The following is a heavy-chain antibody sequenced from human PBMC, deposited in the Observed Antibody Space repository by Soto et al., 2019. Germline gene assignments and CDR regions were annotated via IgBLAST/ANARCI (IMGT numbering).Heavy chain of an antibody. CDR2: ISPNRGDT. D-gene: IGHD6-25*01. Sequence: QVQLVQSEGEVRQPGASVKVSCKASGYTFSSYGIIWVRQAPGQGLEWMGHISPNRGDTRYAPNLQRRVTMTTDTSRLTAYLDLRSLAWDHTAVYYCARERWTRSGPQNVFDYWCMGALVTVSS. CDR1: GYTFSSYG. CDR3: ARERWTRSGPQNVFDY. J-gene: IGHJ4*02. V-gene: IGHV1-18*01.